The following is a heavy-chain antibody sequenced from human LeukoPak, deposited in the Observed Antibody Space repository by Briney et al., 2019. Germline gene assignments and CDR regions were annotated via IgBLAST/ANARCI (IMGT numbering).Heavy chain of an antibody. J-gene: IGHJ4*02. Sequence: SETLSLTCTVSGGSISSSSYYWGWIRQPPGKGLEWIGSIYYSGSTYYNPSLKSRVTISVDTSKNQFSLKLSSVTAADTAVYYCASGAGSGSYLYPFDYWGQGTLVTVSS. CDR3: ASGAGSGSYLYPFDY. CDR1: GGSISSSSYY. V-gene: IGHV4-39*07. D-gene: IGHD1-26*01. CDR2: IYYSGST.